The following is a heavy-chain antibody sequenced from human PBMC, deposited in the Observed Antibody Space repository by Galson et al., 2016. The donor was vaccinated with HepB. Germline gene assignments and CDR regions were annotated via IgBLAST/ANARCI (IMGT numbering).Heavy chain of an antibody. V-gene: IGHV1-18*01. J-gene: IGHJ4*02. D-gene: IGHD4-23*01. CDR2: ISAYSGNT. CDR1: GYIFTNYY. CDR3: ARFSTVVTPNFDY. Sequence: SVKVSCKASGYIFTNYYISWMRQAPGKGLKWMGWISAYSGNTNHAQKLQDRVTMTTDTSTSTAYMELRSLRSDDTAVYYCARFSTVVTPNFDYWGQGTLVTVSS.